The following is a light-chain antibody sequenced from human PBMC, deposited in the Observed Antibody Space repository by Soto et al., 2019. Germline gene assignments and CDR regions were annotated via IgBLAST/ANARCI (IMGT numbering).Light chain of an antibody. CDR3: QQYSQWPST. J-gene: IGKJ2*01. V-gene: IGKV3-15*01. CDR2: DAS. Sequence: EIVMTQSPATLSVSPGERATLSCRASQSVSSNLAWYQQKPGQAPRLLIFDASTRATGIPVRFSGSGSGTEVTLTISSLQSEDFAVYYCQQYSQWPSTFGQGTKLEI. CDR1: QSVSSN.